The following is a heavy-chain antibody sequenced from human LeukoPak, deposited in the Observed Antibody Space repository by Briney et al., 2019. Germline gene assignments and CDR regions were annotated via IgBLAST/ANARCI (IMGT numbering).Heavy chain of an antibody. CDR1: GFTFDDYA. D-gene: IGHD3-3*01. CDR3: AKAPIRSAWYGPALYYYYGMDV. V-gene: IGHV3-43*02. Sequence: GGSLRLSCAASGFTFDDYAMHWVRQAPGKGLEWVSLISGDGGSTYYADSVKGRFTISRDNSKNSLYLQMNSLRTEDTALYYCAKAPIRSAWYGPALYYYYGMDVWGQGTTVTVSS. CDR2: ISGDGGST. J-gene: IGHJ6*02.